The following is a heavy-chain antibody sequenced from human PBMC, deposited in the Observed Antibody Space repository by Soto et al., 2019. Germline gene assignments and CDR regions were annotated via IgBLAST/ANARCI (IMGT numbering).Heavy chain of an antibody. CDR1: GGSISGSY. Sequence: SETLSLTCSVSGGSISGSYWSWIRQSPGKGLKWLGYVYYTGSTNYSPSLRSRVSISVDTSKNEFSLRLSSVTAADTAVYFCARSVAVPGAHIDYWGQGTQVTV. CDR3: ARSVAVPGAHIDY. D-gene: IGHD6-19*01. V-gene: IGHV4-59*01. J-gene: IGHJ4*02. CDR2: VYYTGST.